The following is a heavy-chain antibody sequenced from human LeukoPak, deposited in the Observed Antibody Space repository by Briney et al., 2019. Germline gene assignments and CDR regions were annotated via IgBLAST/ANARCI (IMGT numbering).Heavy chain of an antibody. Sequence: GGSLRLSCAASGFTFSSYGMHWVRQAPGKGLEWVAAISYDGSNKYYADSVKGRFTISRDNAKNSLYLQMNSLRAEDTAVYYCASLRVRGDHDYWGQGTLVTVSP. CDR1: GFTFSSYG. CDR2: ISYDGSNK. D-gene: IGHD3-10*01. J-gene: IGHJ4*02. CDR3: ASLRVRGDHDY. V-gene: IGHV3-30*03.